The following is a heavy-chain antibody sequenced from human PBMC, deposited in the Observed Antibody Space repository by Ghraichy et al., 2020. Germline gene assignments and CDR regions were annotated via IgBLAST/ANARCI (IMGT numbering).Heavy chain of an antibody. CDR3: AANYGVNSYLDP. CDR2: IYNDGIT. Sequence: CTVSGDSISSYYGSWIRQPAGKGLEWIGRIYNDGITNYNPALKSRVTMSVDTSKNQYSLKLTSVTAADTAVYYCAANYGVNSYLDPWGQGTLVTVSS. V-gene: IGHV4-4*07. D-gene: IGHD4-23*01. J-gene: IGHJ5*02. CDR1: GDSISSYY.